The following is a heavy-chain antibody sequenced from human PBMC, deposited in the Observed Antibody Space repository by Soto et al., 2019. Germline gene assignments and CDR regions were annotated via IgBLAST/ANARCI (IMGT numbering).Heavy chain of an antibody. CDR1: GESFGGYY. CDR3: ARYEYGNSLYGVDV. D-gene: IGHD1-7*01. Sequence: SETLSLTCVVSGESFGGYYWSWIRQTPGMGLEWIGEVDHRGSTTYNPSLKNRASISIDSSKNLFSLELTSVTAADTALYFCARYEYGNSLYGVDVWGQGTRVTVSS. CDR2: VDHRGST. V-gene: IGHV4-34*01. J-gene: IGHJ6*02.